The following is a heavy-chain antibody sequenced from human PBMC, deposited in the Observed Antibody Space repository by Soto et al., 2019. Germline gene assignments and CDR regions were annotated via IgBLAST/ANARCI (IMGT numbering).Heavy chain of an antibody. V-gene: IGHV1-8*01. CDR2: MNPNSGNT. D-gene: IGHD3-22*01. Sequence: SVKVSCKASGYTFTSYDINWVRQATGQGLEWMGWMNPNSGNTGYAQKFQGRVTMTRNTSISTAYMELSSLRAEDTAVYYCARGDYYDTNGPFSDAFDIWGQGTMVTVSS. CDR1: GYTFTSYD. CDR3: ARGDYYDTNGPFSDAFDI. J-gene: IGHJ3*02.